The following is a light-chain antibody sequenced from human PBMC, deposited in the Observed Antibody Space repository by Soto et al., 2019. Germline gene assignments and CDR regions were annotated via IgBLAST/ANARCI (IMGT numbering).Light chain of an antibody. Sequence: GDMCLGKGARATLSCRASQSVSSPYFPCYPQKPGQAPRLLIYGTSSRAARIPARFSGSGSGTDFTRSICGLGLDDFALYCCQRYGVTGWTFGQGTKVDIK. V-gene: IGKV3-20*01. CDR3: QRYGVTGWT. CDR2: GTS. J-gene: IGKJ1*01. CDR1: QSVSSPY.